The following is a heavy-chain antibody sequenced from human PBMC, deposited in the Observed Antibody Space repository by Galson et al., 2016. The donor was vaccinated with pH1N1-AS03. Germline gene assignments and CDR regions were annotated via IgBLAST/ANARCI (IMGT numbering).Heavy chain of an antibody. J-gene: IGHJ2*01. CDR2: IYPGDSDT. V-gene: IGHV5-51*03. CDR3: ARVLGHDYNWYFDV. D-gene: IGHD4-11*01. CDR1: GFRFCSSW. Sequence: QSGAEVKKPGESLEISCRGSGFRFCSSWIAWVRQMPGKGLEWMGIIYPGDSDTTYSPPFQGQVTISADKSISTAFLQWSSLKASDTAIYYRARVLGHDYNWYFDVWGRGTPVTVSS.